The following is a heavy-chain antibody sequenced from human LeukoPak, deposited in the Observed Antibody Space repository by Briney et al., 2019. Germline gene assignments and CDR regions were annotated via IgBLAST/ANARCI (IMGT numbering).Heavy chain of an antibody. CDR2: IYSGGNT. CDR3: AKLYSGYDSVLELSLDY. D-gene: IGHD5-12*01. Sequence: GGSLRLSCAASGFIVSDNYMSWVRQAPGKGLEWVSVIYSGGNTYYADSVKGRFTISRDNSKNTLYLQMNSLRAEDTAVYYCAKLYSGYDSVLELSLDYWGQGTLVTVSS. CDR1: GFIVSDNY. J-gene: IGHJ4*02. V-gene: IGHV3-53*01.